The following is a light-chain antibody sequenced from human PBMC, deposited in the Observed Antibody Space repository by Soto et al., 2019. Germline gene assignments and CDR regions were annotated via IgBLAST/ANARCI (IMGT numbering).Light chain of an antibody. CDR3: QHYGSSRT. Sequence: EIVLTQSPGTLSLSPGERATLSCRASQSVDSRYLGWYQQKPGPAPRLLIWGTSNRAGGLPDRFSGSGSGTEFTLTISRLAPEDFAVYYCQHYGSSRTFGQGTKVEI. J-gene: IGKJ1*01. CDR2: GTS. CDR1: QSVDSRY. V-gene: IGKV3-20*01.